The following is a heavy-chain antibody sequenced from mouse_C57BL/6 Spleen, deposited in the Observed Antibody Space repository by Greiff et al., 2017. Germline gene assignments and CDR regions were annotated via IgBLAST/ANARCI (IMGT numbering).Heavy chain of an antibody. V-gene: IGHV14-4*01. CDR3: TTGGSSYFDY. CDR2: IDPENGDT. Sequence: EVQLQPSGAELVRPGASVKLSCTASGFNIKDDYMHWVKQRPEQGLEWIGWIDPENGDTEYASKFQGKATITADTSSNTAYLQLSSLTSEDTAVYYCTTGGSSYFDYWGQGTTLTVSS. D-gene: IGHD1-1*01. CDR1: GFNIKDDY. J-gene: IGHJ2*01.